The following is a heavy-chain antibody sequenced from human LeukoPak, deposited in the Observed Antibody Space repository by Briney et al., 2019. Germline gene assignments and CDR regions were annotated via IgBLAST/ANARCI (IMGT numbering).Heavy chain of an antibody. CDR3: ARDHSGWYYFDY. CDR2: ISGYNGNT. Sequence: APVKVSCKASGYTFTSYGISWVRQAPGQGLEWMGWISGYNGNTNYAQKLQGRVTVTTDTSTSTAYMELRSLRSDDTAVYYCARDHSGWYYFDYWGQGTLVTVSS. D-gene: IGHD6-19*01. CDR1: GYTFTSYG. J-gene: IGHJ4*02. V-gene: IGHV1-18*04.